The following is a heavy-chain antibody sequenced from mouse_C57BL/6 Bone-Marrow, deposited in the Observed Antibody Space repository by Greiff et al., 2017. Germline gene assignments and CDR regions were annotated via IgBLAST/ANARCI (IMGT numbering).Heavy chain of an antibody. J-gene: IGHJ2*01. CDR1: GFNIKDDY. CDR3: TAGPGSSPY. D-gene: IGHD1-1*01. CDR2: IDPENGDT. Sequence: VQLQQSGAELVRPGASVKLSCTASGFNIKDDYMHWVKQRPEQGLEWIGWIDPENGDTEYASKFQGMATITADTSSNTAYLQISSLTSEDTAVYYCTAGPGSSPYWGQGTTLTVSS. V-gene: IGHV14-4*01.